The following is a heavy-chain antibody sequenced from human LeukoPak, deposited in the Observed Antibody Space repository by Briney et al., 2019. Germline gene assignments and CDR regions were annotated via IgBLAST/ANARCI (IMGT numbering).Heavy chain of an antibody. CDR2: IHYTGAT. CDR3: ARGNILTGYCFDF. CDR1: GGSTTGYY. D-gene: IGHD3-9*01. J-gene: IGHJ4*02. V-gene: IGHV4-34*01. Sequence: SETLSLTCAVYGGSTTGYYWSWIRQTPRRGLEWVGEIHYTGATSYNPSLKSRATISTDTSKNQFSLRLSSVTAADTAVYYCARGNILTGYCFDFWGQGALVTVSS.